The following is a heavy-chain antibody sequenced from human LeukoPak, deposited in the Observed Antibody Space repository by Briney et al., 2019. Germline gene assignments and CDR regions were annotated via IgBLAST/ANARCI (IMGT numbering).Heavy chain of an antibody. CDR2: TYYRSKWYN. J-gene: IGHJ6*02. Sequence: SQTLSLTCAISGDSVSSNSAAWNWIRQSPSRGLEWLGRTYYRSKWYNDYAVSVKSRITISPDTSKNQFSLQLNSVTPEDTAVYYCARSGGGGYDIRGYYYYGMDVWGQGTTVTVSS. V-gene: IGHV6-1*01. CDR1: GDSVSSNSAA. CDR3: ARSGGGGYDIRGYYYYGMDV. D-gene: IGHD5-12*01.